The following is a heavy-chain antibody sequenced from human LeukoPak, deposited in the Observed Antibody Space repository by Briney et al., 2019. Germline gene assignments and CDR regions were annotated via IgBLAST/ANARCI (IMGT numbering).Heavy chain of an antibody. Sequence: GGSLRLSCAASGFTFSNYWMVWVRQTPGEGLEWVANIRGDGSREYYLDSVKGRFTISRDNAKNSLYLQMNSLRAEDTAVYYCAKGSGYILRNAFDIWGQGTMVTVSS. CDR2: IRGDGSRE. V-gene: IGHV3-7*03. J-gene: IGHJ3*02. CDR1: GFTFSNYW. D-gene: IGHD3-10*01. CDR3: AKGSGYILRNAFDI.